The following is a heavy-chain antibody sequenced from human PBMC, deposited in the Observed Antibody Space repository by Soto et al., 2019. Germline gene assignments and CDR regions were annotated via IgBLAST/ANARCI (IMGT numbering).Heavy chain of an antibody. CDR1: GGSFSGFS. V-gene: IGHV4-34*01. D-gene: IGHD3-3*01. Sequence: QVQLQQWGAGLLKPSETLSLTCGVNGGSFSGFSWIWIRQPQGKGLEWIGEINHSVGTKYNPSLKSRVSISVDSSKSQFSLKLTSVTSADTAVYYCARGSMIFGVVALSNWFDPWGQGSLVTVSS. J-gene: IGHJ5*02. CDR2: INHSVGT. CDR3: ARGSMIFGVVALSNWFDP.